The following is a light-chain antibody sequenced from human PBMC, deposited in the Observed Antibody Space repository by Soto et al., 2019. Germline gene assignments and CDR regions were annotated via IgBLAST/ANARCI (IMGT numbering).Light chain of an antibody. J-gene: IGLJ2*01. CDR2: RNN. Sequence: QSVLTQPPSASGTPGQRVTISCSGRSSNIGSNYVYWYQQLPGTAPKLLIFRNNQRPSGVPDRFSGSKSGTSASLAISGLWSDDEADYYCAAWDDSLSVVFGGGTKLTVL. CDR3: AAWDDSLSVV. V-gene: IGLV1-47*03. CDR1: SSNIGSNY.